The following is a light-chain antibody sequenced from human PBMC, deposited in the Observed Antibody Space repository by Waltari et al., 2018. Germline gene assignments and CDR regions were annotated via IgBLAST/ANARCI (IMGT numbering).Light chain of an antibody. CDR2: DVS. V-gene: IGLV2-14*03. Sequence: QSALTQPASVSGSPGQSITISCTGTSSDVGTYNSVSWYQDHPGQGPKVIIYDVSDRPSVVSARFSGSKSGNTASLTSSGLQAEDEADYYCSSQSSDDVVLFGGGTKVTVL. CDR1: SSDVGTYNS. J-gene: IGLJ3*02. CDR3: SSQSSDDVVL.